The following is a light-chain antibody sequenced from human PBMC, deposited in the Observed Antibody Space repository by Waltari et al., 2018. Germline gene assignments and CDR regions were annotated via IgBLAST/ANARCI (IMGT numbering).Light chain of an antibody. J-gene: IGLJ2*01. CDR2: GNR. Sequence: QSVLTQPPSVSGAPGQRVTISCTGSSSNMGAHDVHWYQQLPGTAPKLLIFGNRNRPSGVPDRFSASKSGTSDALAISGLQPDDEADSYGQCYDEILSGSVFGGGTKVTVL. CDR3: QCYDEILSGSV. CDR1: SSNMGAHD. V-gene: IGLV1-40*01.